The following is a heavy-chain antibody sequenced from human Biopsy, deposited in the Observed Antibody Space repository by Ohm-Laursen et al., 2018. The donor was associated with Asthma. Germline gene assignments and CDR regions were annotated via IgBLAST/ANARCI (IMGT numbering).Heavy chain of an antibody. CDR2: INQDGNEI. CDR1: GFTFSGYW. CDR3: ARNRGREVFDY. Sequence: SLRLSCTASGFTFSGYWTNWVRQAPGKGLEWVANINQDGNEINYMDSVKGRFTISRDNAKNSLYLQMNNLRVEDTAVYYCARNRGREVFDYWGQGTLVTVSS. D-gene: IGHD3-10*01. V-gene: IGHV3-7*01. J-gene: IGHJ4*02.